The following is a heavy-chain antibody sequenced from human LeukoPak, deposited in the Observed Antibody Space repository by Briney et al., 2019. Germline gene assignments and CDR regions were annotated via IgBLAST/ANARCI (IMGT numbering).Heavy chain of an antibody. CDR2: TYYRSNLYN. Sequence: SQTLSLTCAISGDSFSSNSAGWHWIRQSPSRGLEWLGTTYYRSNLYNDYAVSVKSPITINPDTSKDQFSLQLNSVSPEDTAVYYCVRRGYSSIWSWGQGTLVTVSS. CDR3: VRRGYSSIWS. CDR1: GDSFSSNSAG. D-gene: IGHD6-13*01. V-gene: IGHV6-1*01. J-gene: IGHJ4*02.